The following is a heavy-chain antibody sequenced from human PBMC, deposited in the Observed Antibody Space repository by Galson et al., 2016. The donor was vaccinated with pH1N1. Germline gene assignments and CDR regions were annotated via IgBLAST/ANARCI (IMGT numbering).Heavy chain of an antibody. CDR2: ISTSSGTT. V-gene: IGHV3-23*01. CDR1: GITFSRNW. J-gene: IGHJ4*03. CDR3: TKARVGNYYFDY. Sequence: SLRLSCAASGITFSRNWMHWVRQAPGKGLEYVSSISTSSGTTYYGDSVRGRFTISRDNSKNTVYLQMNSLRAEDTAIYYCTKARVGNYYFDYWGQGTTVTVSS. D-gene: IGHD1-7*01.